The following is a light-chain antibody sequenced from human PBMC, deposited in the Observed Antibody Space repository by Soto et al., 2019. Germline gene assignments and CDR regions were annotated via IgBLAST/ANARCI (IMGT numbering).Light chain of an antibody. J-gene: IGKJ2*01. V-gene: IGKV3-15*01. CDR1: QTVSTS. CDR2: GAS. Sequence: EIVLTQSPGTLSLSPGERATLSCRASQTVSTSFVAWYQQKRGQAPRLLIYGASTRATGVPARFSGSGSGTEFTLTISSLQSEDFAVYYCQQYNNWLYTFGQGTKVDI. CDR3: QQYNNWLYT.